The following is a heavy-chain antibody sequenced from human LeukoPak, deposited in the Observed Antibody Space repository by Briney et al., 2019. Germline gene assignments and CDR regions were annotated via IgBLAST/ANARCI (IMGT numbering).Heavy chain of an antibody. D-gene: IGHD3/OR15-3a*01. CDR3: ARYGLGAHAFDI. CDR1: GFTVSSNY. CDR2: IYSGGST. J-gene: IGHJ3*02. Sequence: PGGSLRLSCAASGFTVSSNYMNWVRQAPGKGLEWVSVIYSGGSTYYAGSVKDRFTISRDNSKNTLYLQMDSLRAEDTAVYYCARYGLGAHAFDIWGQGTMVTVSS. V-gene: IGHV3-66*01.